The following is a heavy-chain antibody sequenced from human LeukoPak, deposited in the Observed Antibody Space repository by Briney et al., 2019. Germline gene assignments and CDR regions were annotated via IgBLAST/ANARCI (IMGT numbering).Heavy chain of an antibody. D-gene: IGHD4-17*01. J-gene: IGHJ4*02. CDR1: GYTFTSYA. CDR3: ARGGLLDYGDYARFDY. Sequence: GASVKVSCKASGYTFTSYAMNWVRQAPGQGLEWMGWINTNTGNPTYAQGFIGRFVFSLDTSVSTAYLQISSLKAEDTAVYYCARGGLLDYGDYARFDYWGQGTLVTVSS. CDR2: INTNTGNP. V-gene: IGHV7-4-1*02.